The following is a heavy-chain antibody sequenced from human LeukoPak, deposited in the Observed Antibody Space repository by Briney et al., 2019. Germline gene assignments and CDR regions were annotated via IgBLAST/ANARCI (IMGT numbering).Heavy chain of an antibody. V-gene: IGHV3-48*03. D-gene: IGHD3-10*01. CDR3: ARGFLWFGELWD. Sequence: GGSLRLSCAASRFTFSRYEMNWVRQAPGKGLEWVSYISTTGSTIYYADSVKGRFTISRDNAKNSLYLQMNSLRAEDTAVYYCARGFLWFGELWDWGQGTLVTVSS. CDR1: RFTFSRYE. CDR2: ISTTGSTI. J-gene: IGHJ4*02.